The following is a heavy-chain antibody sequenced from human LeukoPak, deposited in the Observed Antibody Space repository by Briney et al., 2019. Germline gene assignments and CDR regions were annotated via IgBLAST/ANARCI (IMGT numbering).Heavy chain of an antibody. CDR3: ARSGSGWELLGY. Sequence: PSETLSLTCTVSGGSISSSYWSWIRQPPGKGLEWIGCIYYSGSTNYNPSLKSRVTISVDTSKNQFSLKLSSMTAADTAVYYCARSGSGWELLGYWGQGTLVTVSS. V-gene: IGHV4-59*08. CDR2: IYYSGST. D-gene: IGHD1-26*01. J-gene: IGHJ4*02. CDR1: GGSISSSY.